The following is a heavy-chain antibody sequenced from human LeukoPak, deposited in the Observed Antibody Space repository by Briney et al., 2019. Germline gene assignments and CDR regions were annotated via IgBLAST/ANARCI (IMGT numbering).Heavy chain of an antibody. CDR1: GFIFSDYY. J-gene: IGHJ4*02. CDR2: ISSSSYT. V-gene: IGHV3-11*06. D-gene: IGHD3-22*01. CDR3: ARDGRGYYDSSGYPDY. Sequence: GGSLKLSCAASGFIFSDYYMTWIRQAPGRGLEWISYISSSSYTDYADSVKGRFTISRDNAKNSLYLQMDSLRAEDTAVYYCARDGRGYYDSSGYPDYWGQGTLVTVSS.